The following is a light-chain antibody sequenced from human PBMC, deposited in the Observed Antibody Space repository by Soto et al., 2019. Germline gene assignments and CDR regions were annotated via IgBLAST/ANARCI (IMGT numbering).Light chain of an antibody. CDR1: QTISSW. CDR2: KAS. Sequence: DIQMTQSPSTLSGSVGDRVTITCRASQTISSWLAWYQQKTGTAPKLLIYKASTLKSGVASRFSGSGSGTEFTLTISSLQPDDVATYYCQHYNSYSEAFGKGTKVELK. V-gene: IGKV1-5*03. J-gene: IGKJ1*01. CDR3: QHYNSYSEA.